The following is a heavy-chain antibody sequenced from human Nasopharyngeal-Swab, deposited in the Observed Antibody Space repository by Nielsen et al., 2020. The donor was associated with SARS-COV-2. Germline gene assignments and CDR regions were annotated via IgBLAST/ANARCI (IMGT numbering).Heavy chain of an antibody. Sequence: GGSLRLSCAASGFTFSNYWMSWVRQAPGKGLEWVANIKQDGSEKNYVDSVKGRFTISRDNAKNSLYLQMNSLRAEDTAVYYCARDGYSYGYYYYYYIDVWGKGTTVTVSS. V-gene: IGHV3-7*01. D-gene: IGHD5-18*01. CDR3: ARDGYSYGYYYYYYIDV. J-gene: IGHJ6*03. CDR2: IKQDGSEK. CDR1: GFTFSNYW.